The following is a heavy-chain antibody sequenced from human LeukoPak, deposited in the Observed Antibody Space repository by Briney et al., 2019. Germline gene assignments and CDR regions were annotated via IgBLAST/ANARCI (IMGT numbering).Heavy chain of an antibody. CDR2: IRGTGGDT. CDR3: ARGMVTKFDC. J-gene: IGHJ4*02. V-gene: IGHV3-23*01. Sequence: GRSLRLSCAASGFTFSDHAMTWVRQAPGKGLEWVSAIRGTGGDTFYADSVKGRFTISRDNSRNTLYLQMDSLRADDTALYFCARGMVTKFDCWGQGTLVTVSS. CDR1: GFTFSDHA. D-gene: IGHD5-18*01.